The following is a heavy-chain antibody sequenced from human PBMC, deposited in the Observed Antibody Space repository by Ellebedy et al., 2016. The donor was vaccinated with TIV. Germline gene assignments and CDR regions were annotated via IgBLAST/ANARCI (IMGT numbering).Heavy chain of an antibody. V-gene: IGHV3-30*02. CDR1: GFSTSG. CDR3: VKGAYPVPTFMAV. J-gene: IGHJ6*02. Sequence: GESLKISCAASGFSTSGMHWVRQAPGKGLEWVAFIRSDGSTKYYADYVKGRFTISRDNSKNTLYLQMTSLRAEDTALYYCVKGAYPVPTFMAVWGQGTMVIVSS. CDR2: IRSDGSTK. D-gene: IGHD3-16*01.